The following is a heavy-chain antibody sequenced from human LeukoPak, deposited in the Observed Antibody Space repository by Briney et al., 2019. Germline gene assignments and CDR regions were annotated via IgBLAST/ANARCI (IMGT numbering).Heavy chain of an antibody. V-gene: IGHV4-30-2*01. CDR1: GGSISSGGYS. CDR2: IYHSGST. D-gene: IGHD6-13*01. J-gene: IGHJ4*02. CDR3: ARVYSSAFDY. Sequence: SETLSLTCAVSGGSISSGGYSWSWIRQPPGKGLEWIGYIYHSGSTYYNPSLKSRATISVDRSKNQFSLKLSSVTAADTAVYYCARVYSSAFDYWGQGTLVTVSS.